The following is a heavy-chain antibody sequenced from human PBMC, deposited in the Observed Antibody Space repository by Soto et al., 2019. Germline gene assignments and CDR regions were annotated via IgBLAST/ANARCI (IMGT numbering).Heavy chain of an antibody. D-gene: IGHD2-15*01. CDR3: ARGDCVGGTCYSLAGSFYYYMDV. CDR1: GFTFSNNW. Sequence: EVQLVESGGGLVQPGGSLRLSCAASGFTFSNNWMYWVRQAPGKGLEWVSRINSDGSVSSHADSVRGRLTISRDNVKNTLYMPMDSLRAEDTAVYFCARGDCVGGTCYSLAGSFYYYMDVWGKGTTVTVFS. J-gene: IGHJ6*03. CDR2: INSDGSVS. V-gene: IGHV3-74*02.